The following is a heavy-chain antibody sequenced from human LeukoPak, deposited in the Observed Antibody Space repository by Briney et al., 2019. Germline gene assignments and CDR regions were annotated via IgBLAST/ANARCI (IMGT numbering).Heavy chain of an antibody. CDR3: ASSSPTVVSDTYYYYAMDV. J-gene: IGHJ6*02. D-gene: IGHD4-23*01. CDR1: GFTFSIYW. Sequence: GGSLRLSCAASGFTFSIYWMHWVRQAPGNGLVWVSRINSDGSTTTYADSVKGRFTISRDNAKNPLYLQMNSLRAEDTAVYYCASSSPTVVSDTYYYYAMDVWGQGTTVTVSS. V-gene: IGHV3-74*01. CDR2: INSDGSTT.